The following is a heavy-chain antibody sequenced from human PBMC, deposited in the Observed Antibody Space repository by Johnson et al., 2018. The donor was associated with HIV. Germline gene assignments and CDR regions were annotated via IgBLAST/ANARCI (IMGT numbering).Heavy chain of an antibody. CDR1: GFIFSNYN. CDR3: ARDATPWGGDYVGYAFDL. D-gene: IGHD4-17*01. CDR2: IPSSGSSV. Sequence: QVQLVESGGDLVKPGGSLRLSCKVSGFIFSNYNMAWIRQSPGKGLECLSYIPSSGSSVYYTDFVKGRFTISRDNAKASVSLRMNSLRAEDSGIYYCARDATPWGGDYVGYAFDLWGQGTVVTVSS. J-gene: IGHJ3*01. V-gene: IGHV3-11*04.